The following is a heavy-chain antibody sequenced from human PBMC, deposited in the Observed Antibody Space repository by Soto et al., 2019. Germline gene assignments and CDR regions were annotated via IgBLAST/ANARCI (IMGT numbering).Heavy chain of an antibody. Sequence: GGSLRLSCAASGFTFSSYGMHWVRQAPGKGLEWVAVIWYDGSNKYYADSVKGRFTISRDNSKNTLYLQVNSLRAEDTAVYYCARDGVVVPAANHLGGRYSSSWYPPPYGLDVWGQGTTVTVSS. CDR3: ARDGVVVPAANHLGGRYSSSWYPPPYGLDV. J-gene: IGHJ6*02. CDR1: GFTFSSYG. D-gene: IGHD6-13*01. CDR2: IWYDGSNK. V-gene: IGHV3-33*01.